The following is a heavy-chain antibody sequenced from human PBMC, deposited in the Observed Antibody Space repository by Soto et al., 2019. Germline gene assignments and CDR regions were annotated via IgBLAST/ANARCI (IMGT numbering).Heavy chain of an antibody. D-gene: IGHD3-16*01. J-gene: IGHJ6*03. CDR2: IYYSGST. V-gene: IGHV4-61*05. Sequence: SETLSLICTVSGGSISSSSYYWGWIRQPPGKGLEWIGYIYYSGSTNYNPSLKGRVTISVDTSKNQFSLNLSSVTAADTAVYYCARTVRGGNPYYYYYSMDVWGKGTTVTVSS. CDR1: GGSISSSSYY. CDR3: ARTVRGGNPYYYYYSMDV.